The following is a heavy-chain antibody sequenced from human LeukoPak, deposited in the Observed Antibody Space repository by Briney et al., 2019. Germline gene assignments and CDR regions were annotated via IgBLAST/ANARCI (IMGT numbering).Heavy chain of an antibody. Sequence: PSETLSLTCTVSGGSISSSSYYWGWIRQPPGKGLEWIGSIYCSGSTYYNPSLKSRVTISVDTSKNQFSLKLSSVTAADTAVYYCARVHRIQLWSYYFDYWGQGTLVTVSS. V-gene: IGHV4-39*07. CDR3: ARVHRIQLWSYYFDY. CDR2: IYCSGST. D-gene: IGHD5-18*01. CDR1: GGSISSSSYY. J-gene: IGHJ4*02.